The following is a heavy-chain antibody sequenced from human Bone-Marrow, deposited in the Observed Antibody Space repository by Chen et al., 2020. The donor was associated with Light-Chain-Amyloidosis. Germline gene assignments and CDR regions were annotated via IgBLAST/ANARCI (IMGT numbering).Heavy chain of an antibody. CDR1: GFTFSSYG. CDR2: ISYDANRD. CDR3: AKARLYSGSYWGIVDY. J-gene: IGHJ4*02. D-gene: IGHD1-26*01. V-gene: IGHV3-30*18. Sequence: QVQLVESGGGVVQPGRSLRLSCVASGFTFSSYGIFCVRQAPGKGLEWVALISYDANRDFYADSVKGRFTVSRDKSKNTLYLQMNSLRIEDTAVYYCAKARLYSGSYWGIVDYWGQGTLVTVSS.